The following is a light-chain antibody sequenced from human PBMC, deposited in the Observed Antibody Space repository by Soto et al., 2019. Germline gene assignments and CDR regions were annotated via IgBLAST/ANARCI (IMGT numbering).Light chain of an antibody. CDR3: QQFGTSPYT. Sequence: EIVLTQSPGTLSLSPGEGATLSCRASQTVSSTYLAWYQQKPGRAPSLLIHGASTRAAGIPDRFSASGSGTHFTHTINRLEPEDFAVYFCQQFGTSPYTFGQGTTVEIK. J-gene: IGKJ2*01. CDR1: QTVSSTY. CDR2: GAS. V-gene: IGKV3-20*01.